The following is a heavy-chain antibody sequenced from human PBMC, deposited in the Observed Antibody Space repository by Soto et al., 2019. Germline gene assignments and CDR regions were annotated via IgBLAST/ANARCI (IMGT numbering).Heavy chain of an antibody. CDR1: GFTFSDFY. CDR2: ISSGSTNI. CDR3: AKDYGDYDYYYYYYMDV. Sequence: GGSLRLSCAASGFTFSDFYMSWIRQAPGKGLEWISSISSGSTNIFYADSVKGRFTVSRDNAKNSVYLQMNSLRAEDTAVYYCAKDYGDYDYYYYYYMDVWGKGTTVTVSS. J-gene: IGHJ6*03. V-gene: IGHV3-11*01. D-gene: IGHD4-17*01.